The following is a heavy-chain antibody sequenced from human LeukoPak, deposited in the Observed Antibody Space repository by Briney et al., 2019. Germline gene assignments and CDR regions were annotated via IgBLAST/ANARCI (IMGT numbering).Heavy chain of an antibody. V-gene: IGHV3-74*01. D-gene: IGHD1-26*01. Sequence: GGSLRLPCAASGFTFSSFWKHWVRQAPGKGLVWVSRINSDGSSAGYADSVKGRFTISRDNAKNTLYLQMNSLRAEDTAAYYCASKLVVGATKSDYFDYWGQGTLVTVSS. CDR3: ASKLVVGATKSDYFDY. CDR1: GFTFSSFW. J-gene: IGHJ4*02. CDR2: INSDGSSA.